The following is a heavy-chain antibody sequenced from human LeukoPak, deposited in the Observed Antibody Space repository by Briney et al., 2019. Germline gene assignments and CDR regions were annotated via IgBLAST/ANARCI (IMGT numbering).Heavy chain of an antibody. CDR3: ARDPSGNSG. V-gene: IGHV3-21*01. CDR1: GFTFSSST. D-gene: IGHD1-14*01. CDR2: ISSSSTYI. Sequence: TGGSLRLSCAASGFTFSSSTMNWVRQGPGKGLEWVSSISSSSTYIYYADSVKGRFTISRDNAKNSLYLQMDSLRAEDTAVYYCARDPSGNSGWGQGTLVTVSS. J-gene: IGHJ4*02.